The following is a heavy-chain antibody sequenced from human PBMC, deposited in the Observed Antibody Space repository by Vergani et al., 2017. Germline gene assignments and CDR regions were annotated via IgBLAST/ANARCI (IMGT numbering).Heavy chain of an antibody. D-gene: IGHD5-18*01. CDR2: ISWNSGSI. CDR3: AKDMGSYGSIPYYYYMDV. CDR1: GFTFDDYA. V-gene: IGHV3-9*01. J-gene: IGHJ6*03. Sequence: EVQLVESGGGLVQPGRSLRLSCAASGFTFDDYAMHWVRQAPGKGLEWVSGISWNSGSIGYADSVKGRFTISRDNAKNSLYLQMNSLRAEDTALYYCAKDMGSYGSIPYYYYMDVWGKGTTVTVSS.